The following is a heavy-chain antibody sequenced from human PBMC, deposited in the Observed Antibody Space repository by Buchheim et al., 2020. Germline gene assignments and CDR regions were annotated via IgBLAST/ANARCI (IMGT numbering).Heavy chain of an antibody. CDR3: ARNFVRGYCSGDTCDFMDV. J-gene: IGHJ6*03. D-gene: IGHD2-15*01. CDR1: GFSFSNYG. CDR2: IWYDGSNK. V-gene: IGHV3-33*03. Sequence: QVQLVESGGGVVQPGRSLRLSCAASGFSFSNYGMHWVRQAPGKGLDWVAIIWYDGSNKYYGDSVKGRFTISRDNSKNTLYLQMNSLRAEDTAVYYCARNFVRGYCSGDTCDFMDVWGKGTT.